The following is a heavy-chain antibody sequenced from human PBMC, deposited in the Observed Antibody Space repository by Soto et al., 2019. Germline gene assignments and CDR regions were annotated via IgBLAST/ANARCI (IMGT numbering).Heavy chain of an antibody. Sequence: PSQTLSLTCAITGDSVSSNSAGWSWVRQSPSRGLEWLGRTYYRSKWYYEYAVSVRGRITINPDTSKNPYSLQLNSVTPEDTAVYFCARGEQYSGRIFDYWGQGTLVTVPQ. V-gene: IGHV6-1*01. J-gene: IGHJ4*01. CDR3: ARGEQYSGRIFDY. D-gene: IGHD1-26*01. CDR1: GDSVSSNSAG. CDR2: TYYRSKWYY.